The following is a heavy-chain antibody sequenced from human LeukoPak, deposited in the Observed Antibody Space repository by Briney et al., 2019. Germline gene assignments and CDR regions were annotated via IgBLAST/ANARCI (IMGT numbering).Heavy chain of an antibody. Sequence: GGSLRLSCAASGFTFSSYAMSWVRQAPGKGLEWVSAISGSGGSTYYADSVKGRFTSSRDNSKNTLYLQMNSLRAEDTAVYYCAKSYYYDSSGYLVIDYWGQGTLVTVSS. CDR1: GFTFSSYA. CDR3: AKSYYYDSSGYLVIDY. V-gene: IGHV3-23*01. CDR2: ISGSGGST. J-gene: IGHJ4*02. D-gene: IGHD3-22*01.